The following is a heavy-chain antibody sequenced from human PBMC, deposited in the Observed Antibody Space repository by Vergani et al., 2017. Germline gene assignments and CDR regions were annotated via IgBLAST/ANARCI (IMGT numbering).Heavy chain of an antibody. CDR2: IYSTGST. CDR3: ARLSGIVYDIFSGTQYFFDF. D-gene: IGHD3-9*01. V-gene: IGHV4-59*12. Sequence: QVQLEESGPGLVKPSETLSLTCTVSGGTFNTYYWSWIRQSPGKGLEWIGYIYSTGSTNYNPSLKSRVTISVDTSNNHFSLRLNSLTAADTAVYYCARLSGIVYDIFSGTQYFFDFWGQGTLVTVSS. J-gene: IGHJ4*02. CDR1: GGTFNTYY.